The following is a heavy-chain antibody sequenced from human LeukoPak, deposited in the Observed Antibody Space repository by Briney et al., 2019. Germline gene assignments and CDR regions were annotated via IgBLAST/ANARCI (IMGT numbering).Heavy chain of an antibody. CDR2: LYYSGST. CDR3: ARAFYYGSGSYWPSKFDY. J-gene: IGHJ4*02. Sequence: PSETLSLTCTVSGGSISSSTFYWGWIRQPPGKGLEGIGSLYYSGSTNYNPSLKSRFTISVDTSKHQFPLKLSSATAAATAVYYCARAFYYGSGSYWPSKFDYWGQGTLVTVSS. V-gene: IGHV4-39*06. CDR1: GGSISSSTFY. D-gene: IGHD3-10*01.